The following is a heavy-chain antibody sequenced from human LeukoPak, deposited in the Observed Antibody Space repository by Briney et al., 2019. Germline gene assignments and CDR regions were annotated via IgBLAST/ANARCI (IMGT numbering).Heavy chain of an antibody. Sequence: SETLSLTCTVSGGSISSYYWSWIRQPPGKGLEWIGSIYYSGSTYYNPSLKSRVTISVDTSKNQFSLKLSSVTAADTAVYYCASGDCGGDCYPARNWFDPWGQGTLVTVSS. J-gene: IGHJ5*02. V-gene: IGHV4-59*05. CDR3: ASGDCGGDCYPARNWFDP. CDR2: IYYSGST. CDR1: GGSISSYY. D-gene: IGHD2-21*02.